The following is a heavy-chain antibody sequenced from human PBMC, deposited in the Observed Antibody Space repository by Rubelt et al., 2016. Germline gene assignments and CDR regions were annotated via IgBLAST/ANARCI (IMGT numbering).Heavy chain of an antibody. Sequence: QVQLQQWGAGLLKPSETLSLTCAVYGGSFSGYYWSWIRQPPGKGLEWIGYVHYSGSTNYNPSLKSRVTISVDTSKNQFSLKLSSVTAADTAVYYCGNYYYDSSGYYFGYFQHWGQGTLVTVSS. CDR1: GGSFSGYY. D-gene: IGHD3-22*01. CDR3: GNYYYDSSGYYFGYFQH. V-gene: IGHV4-34*01. CDR2: VHYSGST. J-gene: IGHJ1*01.